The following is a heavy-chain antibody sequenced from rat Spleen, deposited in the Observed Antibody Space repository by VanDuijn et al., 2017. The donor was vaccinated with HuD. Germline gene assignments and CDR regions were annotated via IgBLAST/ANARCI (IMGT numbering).Heavy chain of an antibody. J-gene: IGHJ2*01. Sequence: EVQLVESGGGLVQPGRSLKLSCAASGSTFSNYDMAWVRQAPTKGLEWVASISPSGGSTYYRDSVKGRFTVSRDNAKSTLYLQMDSLRSEDTATYYCARHPDYSNYFDYWGQGVMVTVSS. CDR2: ISPSGGST. V-gene: IGHV5-25*01. CDR1: GSTFSNYD. D-gene: IGHD1-1*01. CDR3: ARHPDYSNYFDY.